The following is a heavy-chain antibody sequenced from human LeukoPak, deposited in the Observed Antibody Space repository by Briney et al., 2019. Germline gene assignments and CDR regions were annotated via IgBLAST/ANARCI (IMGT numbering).Heavy chain of an antibody. J-gene: IGHJ6*02. V-gene: IGHV3-23*01. CDR1: GFSFDNYA. CDR3: AKTLRDLEWLTGELDV. D-gene: IGHD3-3*01. Sequence: PGGSLRLSCEASGFSFDNYAMSWVRQTPGKGLEWVSAIGGSGSDTSYTDSVKGRFTISRDNSKSTLYLQMNSLRAEDTAVYHCAKTLRDLEWLTGELDVWGQGTAVTVSS. CDR2: IGGSGSDT.